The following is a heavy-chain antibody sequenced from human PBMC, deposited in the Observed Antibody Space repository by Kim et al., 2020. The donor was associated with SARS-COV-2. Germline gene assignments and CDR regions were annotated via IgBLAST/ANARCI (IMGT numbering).Heavy chain of an antibody. J-gene: IGHJ4*02. Sequence: GGSLRLSCVASGFTFSSYSMSWVRQAPGKGLEWVSPVSSSGSSTCYADSVKGRFTISRDNARNTLYLQMNSLRAEDTAVYYCASNSTGYGWDKFDYWGQGTLVTVSS. D-gene: IGHD3-10*01. CDR2: VSSSGSST. V-gene: IGHV3-23*01. CDR1: GFTFSSYS. CDR3: ASNSTGYGWDKFDY.